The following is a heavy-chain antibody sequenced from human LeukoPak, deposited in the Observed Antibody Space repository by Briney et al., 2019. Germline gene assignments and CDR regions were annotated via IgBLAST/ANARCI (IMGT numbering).Heavy chain of an antibody. CDR1: GYTFTSYD. CDR2: MNPNSGNT. CDR3: ARTHYYDFWSGYYTSYYYYGMDV. D-gene: IGHD3-3*01. V-gene: IGHV1-8*01. Sequence: ASVTVSCKASGYTFTSYDINWVRQAPGQGLERMGWMNPNSGNTGYAQKFQGRVTMTRNTSISTAYMELSSLRSEDTAVYYCARTHYYDFWSGYYTSYYYYGMDVGGQGTTVTVSS. J-gene: IGHJ6*02.